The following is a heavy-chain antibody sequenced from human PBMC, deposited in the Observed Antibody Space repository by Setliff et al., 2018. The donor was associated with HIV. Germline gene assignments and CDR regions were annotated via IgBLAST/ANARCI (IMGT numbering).Heavy chain of an antibody. CDR3: AREGNFWGVVDP. Sequence: GASVKVSCKASGYTFTSYGISWVRQAPGQGLEWMGWISANDGRTNHAQNFQDRVTMTTDTATSTAYMELSSLRSDDTAVYYCAREGNFWGVVDPWGQGTLVTVSS. D-gene: IGHD3-16*01. CDR1: GYTFTSYG. V-gene: IGHV1-18*01. J-gene: IGHJ5*02. CDR2: ISANDGRT.